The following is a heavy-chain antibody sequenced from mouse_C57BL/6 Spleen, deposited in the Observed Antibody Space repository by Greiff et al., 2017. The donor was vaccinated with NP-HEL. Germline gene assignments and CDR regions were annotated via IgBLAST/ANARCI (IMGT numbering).Heavy chain of an antibody. J-gene: IGHJ2*01. CDR3: AREDYGYFDY. CDR1: GYAFSSYW. CDR2: IYPGDGDT. Sequence: QVHVKQSGAELVKPGASVKISCKASGYAFSSYWMNWVKQRPGKGLEWIGQIYPGDGDTNYNGKFKGKATLTADKSSSTAYMQLSSLTSEDSAVYGCAREDYGYFDYWGQGTTLTVAS. D-gene: IGHD2-4*01. V-gene: IGHV1-80*01.